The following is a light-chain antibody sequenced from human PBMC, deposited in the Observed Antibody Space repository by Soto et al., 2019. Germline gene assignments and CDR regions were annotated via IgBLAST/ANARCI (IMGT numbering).Light chain of an antibody. CDR3: HQDFDLPLT. CDR1: QSLSDTY. J-gene: IGKJ4*01. Sequence: EIVMKQSPVTLALSAGARDTLSCTASQSLSDTYISWYQQKPGQAPRLLIYGASTSATGIPARFSGSVSGKDFTLTISRLQPGDFALYYCHQDFDLPLTFGGGTKVEIK. CDR2: GAS. V-gene: IGKV3D-7*01.